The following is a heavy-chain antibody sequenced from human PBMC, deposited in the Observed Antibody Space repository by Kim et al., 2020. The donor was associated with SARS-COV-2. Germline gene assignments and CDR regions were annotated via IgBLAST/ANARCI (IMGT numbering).Heavy chain of an antibody. CDR1: GFTFSSYA. V-gene: IGHV3-23*01. CDR2: ISGSGGST. CDR3: AKSDRITMIVVVTMIDY. Sequence: LSLTCAASGFTFSSYAMSWVRQAPGKGLEWVSAISGSGGSTYYADSVKGRFTISRDNSKNTLYLQMNSLRAEDTAVYYCAKSDRITMIVVVTMIDYWGQGTLVTVSS. D-gene: IGHD3-22*01. J-gene: IGHJ4*02.